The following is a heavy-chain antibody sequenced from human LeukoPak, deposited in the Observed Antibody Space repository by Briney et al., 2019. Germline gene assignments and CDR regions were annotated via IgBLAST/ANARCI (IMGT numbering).Heavy chain of an antibody. V-gene: IGHV3-23*01. CDR2: ISGSGATA. Sequence: HPGGSLRLSCAASGFAFRDYAMSWVRQAPGKGLEWVSVISGSGATAHYTDSVKGRFTIFRDNYKNTVSLQMNSLRAEDTAVYYCATDYYDRSGDYTFDHWGQGTQVTVSS. D-gene: IGHD3-22*01. J-gene: IGHJ4*02. CDR3: ATDYYDRSGDYTFDH. CDR1: GFAFRDYA.